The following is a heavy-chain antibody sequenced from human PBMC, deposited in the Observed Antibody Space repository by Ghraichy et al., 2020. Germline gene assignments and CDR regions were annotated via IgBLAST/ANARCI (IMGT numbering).Heavy chain of an antibody. J-gene: IGHJ4*02. CDR2: ISSSSSYI. Sequence: LSLTCAASGFTFSSYSMNWVRQAPGKGLEWVSSISSSSSYIYYADSVKGRFTISRDNAKNSLYLQMNSLRAEDTAVYYCARGELSSGYYYAPRDFDYWGQGTLVTVSS. V-gene: IGHV3-21*01. CDR1: GFTFSSYS. D-gene: IGHD3-22*01. CDR3: ARGELSSGYYYAPRDFDY.